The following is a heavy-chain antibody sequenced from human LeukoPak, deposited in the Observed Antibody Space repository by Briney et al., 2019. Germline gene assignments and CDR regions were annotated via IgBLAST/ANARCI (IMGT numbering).Heavy chain of an antibody. CDR2: LIPIFGTA. V-gene: IGHV1-69*01. Sequence: ASVKVSCKASGGTFSSYAISWVRQAPGQGLEWMGGLIPIFGTAKYAQKFQGRVTITADESTSTAYMELSSLRSEDTAVYYCARGDQYQLLSVPRFDPWGQGTLVTVSS. CDR1: GGTFSSYA. CDR3: ARGDQYQLLSVPRFDP. J-gene: IGHJ5*02. D-gene: IGHD2-2*01.